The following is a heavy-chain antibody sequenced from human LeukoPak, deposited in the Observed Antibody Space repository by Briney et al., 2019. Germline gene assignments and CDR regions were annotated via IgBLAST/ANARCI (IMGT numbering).Heavy chain of an antibody. V-gene: IGHV3-23*01. CDR3: ARVDYGEYGFDY. CDR2: ISGSGGST. D-gene: IGHD4-17*01. CDR1: GFTFSSYA. J-gene: IGHJ4*02. Sequence: GGSLRLSCAASGFTFSSYAMSWVRQAPGKGLEWVSAISGSGGSTYYADSVKGRFIISRDSSKNTLYLQMNSLRAEDTAVYYCARVDYGEYGFDYWGQGTLVTVSS.